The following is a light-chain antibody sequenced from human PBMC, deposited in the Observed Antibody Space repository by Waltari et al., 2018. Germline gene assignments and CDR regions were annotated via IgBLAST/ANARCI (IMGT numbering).Light chain of an antibody. J-gene: IGLJ2*01. CDR1: GSNIGAGYD. CDR3: QSYDTTLSVV. Sequence: QSVLTPPPSVSGAPGQRVTLSCSGSGSNIGAGYDVHWYRQLPGKAPTLLIYGVNTRPPGVSDRFSGSQFDTSASLAIAGLQADDEADYYCQSYDTTLSVVFGGGTKLTVL. V-gene: IGLV1-40*01. CDR2: GVN.